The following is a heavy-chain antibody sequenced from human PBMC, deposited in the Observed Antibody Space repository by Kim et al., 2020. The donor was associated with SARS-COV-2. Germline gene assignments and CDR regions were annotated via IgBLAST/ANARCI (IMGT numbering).Heavy chain of an antibody. CDR1: GDSVSSNSAV. CDR3: AREILSRGSYDY. Sequence: SQTLSLTCAISGDSVSSNSAVWSWIRQSPSRGLEWLGRTYYRSKWYNDYAISVDSRITFNPDTSRNQFSLQLNSVTPEDTAVYYCAREILSRGSYDYWGQGTLVTVSS. J-gene: IGHJ4*02. CDR2: TYYRSKWYN. D-gene: IGHD1-26*01. V-gene: IGHV6-1*01.